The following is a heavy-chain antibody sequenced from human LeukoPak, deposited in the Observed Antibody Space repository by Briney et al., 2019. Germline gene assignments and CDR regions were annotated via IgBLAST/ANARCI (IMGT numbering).Heavy chain of an antibody. D-gene: IGHD3-3*01. CDR3: TKARDDYGVDTIDS. CDR2: IRSSGATT. J-gene: IGHJ4*02. CDR1: GFTFNNYA. V-gene: IGHV3-23*01. Sequence: GGSLRLSCATSGFTFNNYAMTWVRQAPGKGQEWVSAIRSSGATTYYADSVKGRFTISRDNSKNTVYLQMNSLRAEDTAIYYCTKARDDYGVDTIDSWGQGTLVTVSS.